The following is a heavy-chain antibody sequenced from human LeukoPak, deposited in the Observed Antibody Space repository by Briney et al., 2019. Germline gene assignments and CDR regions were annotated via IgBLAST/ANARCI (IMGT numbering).Heavy chain of an antibody. D-gene: IGHD3-22*01. J-gene: IGHJ3*02. V-gene: IGHV3-48*04. CDR2: ISSSGSTI. CDR1: GFTFSNHG. Sequence: PGGSLRLSCATSGFTFSNHGMNWVRQAPGKGLEWVSYISSSGSTIYYADSVKGRFTISRDNAKNSLYLQMNSLRAEDTAVYYCAVLVVVTADAFDIWGQGTMVTVSS. CDR3: AVLVVVTADAFDI.